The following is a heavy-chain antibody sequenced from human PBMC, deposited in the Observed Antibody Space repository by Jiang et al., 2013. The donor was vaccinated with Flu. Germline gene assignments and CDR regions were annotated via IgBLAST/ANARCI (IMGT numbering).Heavy chain of an antibody. J-gene: IGHJ6*02. Sequence: SGAEVKKPGASVKVSCKASGYTFTGYYMHWVRQAPGQGLEWMGWINPNSGGTNYAQKFQGWVTMTRDTSISTAYMELSRLRSDDTAVYYCARALLRGFIAAAEDYYYYYGMDVWGQGT. D-gene: IGHD6-13*01. CDR2: INPNSGGT. CDR3: ARALLRGFIAAAEDYYYYYGMDV. CDR1: GYTFTGYY. V-gene: IGHV1-2*04.